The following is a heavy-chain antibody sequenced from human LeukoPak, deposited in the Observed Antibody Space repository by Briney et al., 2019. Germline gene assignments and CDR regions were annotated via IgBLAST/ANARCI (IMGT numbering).Heavy chain of an antibody. D-gene: IGHD3-3*02. CDR3: ARTAFQFGQYFYYMNV. V-gene: IGHV1-2*02. J-gene: IGHJ6*03. Sequence: GASVKVSCKASGYTFTSYDINWVRQAPGQGLEWMGWINPNSGDTNYAQKFQGRVTVTRDTSISTAYMELSGLTSDDTAVYYCARTAFQFGQYFYYMNVWGTGTTVTVSS. CDR2: INPNSGDT. CDR1: GYTFTSYD.